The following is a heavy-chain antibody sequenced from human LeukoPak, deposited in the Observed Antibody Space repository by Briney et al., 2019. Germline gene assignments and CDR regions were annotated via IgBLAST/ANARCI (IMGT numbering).Heavy chain of an antibody. V-gene: IGHV3-66*01. Sequence: RTGGSLRLSCAASGFTFSSSAMSWVRQAPGKGLEWVSVIYSGGSTYYADSVKGRFTISRDNSKNTLYLQMNSLRAEDTAVYYCARDQVGLLNTDYWGQGTLVTVSS. CDR2: IYSGGST. CDR3: ARDQVGLLNTDY. J-gene: IGHJ4*02. D-gene: IGHD3-22*01. CDR1: GFTFSSSA.